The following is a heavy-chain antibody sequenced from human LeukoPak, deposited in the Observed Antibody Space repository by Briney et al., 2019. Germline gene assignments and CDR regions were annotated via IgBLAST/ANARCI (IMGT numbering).Heavy chain of an antibody. CDR2: ASPDGNEK. CDR1: GFTFSRYA. V-gene: IGHV3-30*01. CDR3: FTGSAYYYDS. J-gene: IGHJ5*01. Sequence: GGSLRLSCAASGFTFSRYAMHWVRQAPGKGLEWVAVASPDGNEKYYADSVKGRFTISRDNSKNTVFLQMNSLSTEDTAVYSCFTGSAYYYDSWGQGTLVTVSS. D-gene: IGHD3-22*01.